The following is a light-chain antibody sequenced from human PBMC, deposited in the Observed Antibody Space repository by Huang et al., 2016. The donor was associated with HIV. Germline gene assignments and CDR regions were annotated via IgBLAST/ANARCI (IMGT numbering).Light chain of an antibody. CDR1: QSVGTY. CDR2: AAS. CDR3: QQYNNWPPGNT. J-gene: IGKJ5*01. Sequence: EIIMTQSPATLSVSPGDWAALSCRASQSVGTYLAWYQVKPGQAPRLLIYAASTRATGTPGRFSGSGSGTEFTLTSISPQPEDSGIYYGQQYNNWPPGNTCGQGTRLEIK. V-gene: IGKV3-15*01.